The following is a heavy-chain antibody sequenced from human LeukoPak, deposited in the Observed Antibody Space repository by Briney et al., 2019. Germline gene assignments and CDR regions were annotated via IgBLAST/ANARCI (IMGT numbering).Heavy chain of an antibody. CDR1: GGTFSSYA. CDR2: IIPIFGTA. J-gene: IGHJ2*01. D-gene: IGHD5-24*01. Sequence: ASVKVSCKASGGTFSSYAISWVRQAPGQGLEWMGGIIPIFGTANYAQKFQGRVTITADKSTSTAYMELSSLRSEDTAVYYCAKRGTWGYNSGGDQYWYFDLWGRGTLVTVSS. V-gene: IGHV1-69*06. CDR3: AKRGTWGYNSGGDQYWYFDL.